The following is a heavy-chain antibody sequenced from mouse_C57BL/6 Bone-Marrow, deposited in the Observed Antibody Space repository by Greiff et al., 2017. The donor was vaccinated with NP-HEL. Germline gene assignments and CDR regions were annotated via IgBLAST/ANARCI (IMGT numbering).Heavy chain of an antibody. CDR3: ARYYSNLWYFDV. V-gene: IGHV1-80*01. CDR1: GYAFSSYW. Sequence: VHLVESGAELVKPGASVKISCKASGYAFSSYWMNWVKQRPGKGLEWIGQIYPGDGDTNYNGKFKGKATLTADKSSSTAYMQLSSLTSEDSAVYFCARYYSNLWYFDVWGTGTTVTVSS. D-gene: IGHD2-5*01. J-gene: IGHJ1*03. CDR2: IYPGDGDT.